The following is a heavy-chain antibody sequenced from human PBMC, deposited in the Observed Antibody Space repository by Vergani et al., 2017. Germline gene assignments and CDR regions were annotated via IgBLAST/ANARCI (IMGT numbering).Heavy chain of an antibody. D-gene: IGHD3-3*01. CDR2: INPNSGGT. V-gene: IGHV1-2*02. J-gene: IGHJ6*03. Sequence: QVQLVQSGAEVKKPGASVKVSCKASGYTFTGYYMHWVRQAPGQGLEWMGWINPNSGGTNYAQKFQGRVTMTRDTSISTAYMELSRLRSDDTAVYYCARGVDDFWXGYIPYYYYYYMDVWGKGTTVTVSS. CDR3: ARGVDDFWXGYIPYYYYYYMDV. CDR1: GYTFTGYY.